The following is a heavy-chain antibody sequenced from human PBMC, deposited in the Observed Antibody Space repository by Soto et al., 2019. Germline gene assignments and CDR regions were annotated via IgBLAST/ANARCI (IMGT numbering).Heavy chain of an antibody. Sequence: PGGSLSLSCAASGFTFSSYAMSWVRQAPGKGLEWVSAISGSGGSTYYADSVKGRFTISRDNSKNTLYLQMNSLRAEDTAVYYCAKARSDFGRVVIAGYYYGMDVWGQGTTVTVSS. D-gene: IGHD3-3*01. V-gene: IGHV3-23*01. CDR2: ISGSGGST. J-gene: IGHJ6*02. CDR1: GFTFSSYA. CDR3: AKARSDFGRVVIAGYYYGMDV.